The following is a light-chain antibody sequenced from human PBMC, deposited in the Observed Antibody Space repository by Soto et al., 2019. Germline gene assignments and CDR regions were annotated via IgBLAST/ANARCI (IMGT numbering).Light chain of an antibody. CDR1: QTISSW. V-gene: IGKV1-5*03. CDR3: QQYNSYPYT. CDR2: KAF. Sequence: DIQMTQSPSTLSASVGDRVNITCRASQTISSWLAWYQQKPGKAPKVLIYKAFSLESGVPSRFSGSGSGTDFTLTISSLQPDDFATYYCQQYNSYPYTFGQGTKLEIK. J-gene: IGKJ2*01.